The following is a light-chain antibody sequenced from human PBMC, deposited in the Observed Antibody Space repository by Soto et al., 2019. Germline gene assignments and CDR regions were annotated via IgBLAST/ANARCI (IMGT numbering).Light chain of an antibody. CDR2: SNN. Sequence: QSVLTQPPSASGTPGQRVTISCSGSSSNIGSNFVYWYQQLPGTAPKVVIYSNNQRPSGVPDRFSGSKSGTSASLAISGLRSEDEADYYCAAWDDSLSGNVFGTGTRSPS. J-gene: IGLJ1*01. CDR3: AAWDDSLSGNV. CDR1: SSNIGSNF. V-gene: IGLV1-47*02.